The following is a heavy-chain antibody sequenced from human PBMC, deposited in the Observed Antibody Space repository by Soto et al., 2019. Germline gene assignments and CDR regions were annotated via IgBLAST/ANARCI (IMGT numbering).Heavy chain of an antibody. CDR1: GGSISTYY. V-gene: IGHV4-59*01. CDR3: ARGHSGGSPRWFDS. D-gene: IGHD2-15*01. J-gene: IGHJ5*01. CDR2: IYYIGTT. Sequence: PSETLSLTCTVSGGSISTYYWSWIRQPPGKGLEWIGYIYYIGTTNYKPSLKSRVTISIDTSKNQFSLKLSSVTAADTAVYYCARGHSGGSPRWFDSSGKGTLVTVSS.